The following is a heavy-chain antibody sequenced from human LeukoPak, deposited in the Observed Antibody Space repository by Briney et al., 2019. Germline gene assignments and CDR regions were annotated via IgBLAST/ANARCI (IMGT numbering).Heavy chain of an antibody. Sequence: GGSLRLSCAASGFTFSSYAMSWVRQAPGKGLEWVSAISGSGGSTYYADSVKGRFTISRDNSKNTLYLQMNSLRAEDTAVYYCAKDRGWELQRHYYFDYWGQGTLVTVSS. J-gene: IGHJ4*02. CDR3: AKDRGWELQRHYYFDY. V-gene: IGHV3-23*01. CDR1: GFTFSSYA. CDR2: ISGSGGST. D-gene: IGHD1-26*01.